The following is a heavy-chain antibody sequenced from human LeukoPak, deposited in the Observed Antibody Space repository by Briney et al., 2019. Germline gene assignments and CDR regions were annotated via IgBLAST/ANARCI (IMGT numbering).Heavy chain of an antibody. CDR1: GFTFSSYS. J-gene: IGHJ4*02. CDR3: ARDSSGWLPFDY. CDR2: ISSSSSYI. V-gene: IGHV3-21*01. Sequence: GGSLRLSCAASGFTFSSYSMNWVRQAPGKGLEWVSSISSSSSYIYYADSVKGRFTISRDNATNSLYLQMNSLRAEDTAVYYCARDSSGWLPFDYWGQGTLVTVSS. D-gene: IGHD6-19*01.